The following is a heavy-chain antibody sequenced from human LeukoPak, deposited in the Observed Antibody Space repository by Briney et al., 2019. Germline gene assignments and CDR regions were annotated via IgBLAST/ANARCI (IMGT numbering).Heavy chain of an antibody. V-gene: IGHV3-74*01. Sequence: GGSLRPSCAASGFIITDYWMHWVRQASGKGLVWVSRINSDGSSTNYADSVKGRFTISRDNAKNTLYLQMNSLRAEDTAMYYCARGKYDLDYWSQGTLVTVSS. CDR2: INSDGSST. D-gene: IGHD3-16*01. CDR3: ARGKYDLDY. CDR1: GFIITDYW. J-gene: IGHJ4*02.